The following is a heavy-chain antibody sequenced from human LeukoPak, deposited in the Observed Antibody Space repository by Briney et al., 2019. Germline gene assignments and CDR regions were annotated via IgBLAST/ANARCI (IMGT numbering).Heavy chain of an antibody. CDR2: VSGYNGNT. D-gene: IGHD3-10*01. J-gene: IGHJ3*01. V-gene: IGHV1-18*01. CDR3: ARQSVISSRSPDDAFDL. CDR1: GYTFTKYG. Sequence: ASVKVSCKASGYTFTKYGVSWVRQAPGQGLEWMGWVSGYNGNTDYAQRLQGRVTMTTDTSTSTAYMELGSLRSDDAAVYYCARQSVISSRSPDDAFDLWGQGTMVTVSS.